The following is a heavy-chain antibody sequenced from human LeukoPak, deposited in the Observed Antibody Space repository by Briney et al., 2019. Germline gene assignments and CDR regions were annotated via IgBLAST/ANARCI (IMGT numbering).Heavy chain of an antibody. J-gene: IGHJ5*02. CDR3: ARDLAGYSSSSFGP. V-gene: IGHV1-69*13. D-gene: IGHD6-13*01. CDR2: IIPIFGTA. Sequence: ASVKVSCKASGGTFSSYAISWVRQAPGQGLEWMGGIIPIFGTANYAQKFQGRVTITADESTSTAYMELSSLRSEDTAVYYCARDLAGYSSSSFGPWGQGTLVTVSS. CDR1: GGTFSSYA.